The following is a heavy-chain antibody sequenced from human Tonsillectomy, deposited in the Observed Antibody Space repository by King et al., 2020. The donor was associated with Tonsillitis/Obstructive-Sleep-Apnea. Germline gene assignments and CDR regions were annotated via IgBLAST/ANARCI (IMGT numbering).Heavy chain of an antibody. J-gene: IGHJ2*01. V-gene: IGHV3-7*03. CDR2: IKQDGSEK. Sequence: VQLVESGGGLVQPGGSLRLSCAASGFTFSNYWVYWVRQAPGKGLEWVANIKQDGSEKYYVDSVKGRFTISRDNAKNSLYLQMNSLRAEDTAVYYCAGDKAGGWYFDLWGRGTLVTVSS. CDR1: GFTFSNYW. D-gene: IGHD3-10*01. CDR3: AGDKAGGWYFDL.